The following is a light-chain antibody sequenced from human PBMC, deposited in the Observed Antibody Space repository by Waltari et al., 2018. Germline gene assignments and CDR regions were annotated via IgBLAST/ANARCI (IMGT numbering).Light chain of an antibody. CDR3: QTWGTGVV. J-gene: IGLJ2*01. CDR1: SGHSNYA. Sequence: QLVLTQSPSASASLGASVKLPCTLSSGHSNYAIAWHQQQPEKGPRFLMKVNNDGSHSKGGGIPDRFSGSSSGAERYLTISSLQSDDEADYYCQTWGTGVVFGGGTKLTVL. CDR2: VNNDGSH. V-gene: IGLV4-69*01.